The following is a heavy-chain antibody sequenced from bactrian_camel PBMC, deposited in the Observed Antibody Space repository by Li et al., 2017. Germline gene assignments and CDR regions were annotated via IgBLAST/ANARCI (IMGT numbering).Heavy chain of an antibody. CDR1: GSTRNC. CDR2: IDDDGTT. Sequence: HVQLVESGGGSMQAGGSLRLSCTVSGSTRNCMGWFRQAPGKEREGVALIDDDGTTSYADSVKGRFTISKDNAENTLYLQMNSLKPEDTAMYYCAADGANSGSWCSFFDVYAYWGQGTQVTVST. J-gene: IGHJ4*01. CDR3: AADGANSGSWCSFFDVYAY. D-gene: IGHD3*01. V-gene: IGHV3S53*01.